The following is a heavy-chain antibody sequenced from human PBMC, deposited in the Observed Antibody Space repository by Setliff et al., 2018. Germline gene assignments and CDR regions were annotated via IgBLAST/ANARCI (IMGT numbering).Heavy chain of an antibody. CDR2: INPGGGSA. CDR1: GYTLSRHY. CDR3: GRAGVAAADRKGLLDH. V-gene: IGHV1-46*01. D-gene: IGHD6-13*01. Sequence: ASVKGSCKATGYTLSRHYMHWVRQAPGKGLEWMGIINPGGGSASIVEKFQGRVTMTSDTSTSTVYLDLSGLTSEDTAVYYCGRAGVAAADRKGLLDHWGQGSLVTVSS. J-gene: IGHJ4*02.